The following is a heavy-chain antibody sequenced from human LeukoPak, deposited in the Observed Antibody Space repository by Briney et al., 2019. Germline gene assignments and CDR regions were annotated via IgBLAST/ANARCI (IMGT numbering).Heavy chain of an antibody. D-gene: IGHD6-13*01. V-gene: IGHV3-9*01. J-gene: IGHJ4*02. CDR3: AKAHPAASGSGEFAY. Sequence: SLTLSCAAYGFTFDDYTMHWDGQAPGKGLEWVSGTSWISANIGYENSVKGRFTIARANAKNSLYLRMISSSAEDTAFYYCAKAHPAASGSGEFAYWGEGNLVTVSS. CDR2: TSWISANI. CDR1: GFTFDDYT.